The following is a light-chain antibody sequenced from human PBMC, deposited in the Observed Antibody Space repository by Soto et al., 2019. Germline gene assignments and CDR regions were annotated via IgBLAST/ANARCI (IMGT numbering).Light chain of an antibody. CDR1: SSDVGGYNY. CDR2: EVY. V-gene: IGLV2-8*01. Sequence: QSALTQPPSASGSPGQSVTISCTGTSSDVGGYNYVSWYQQHPGKAPKLMIYEVYKRPSGVPDRFSGSKSGNTASLTVSGLQAEDEADYYCSSYAGSSWEFGGGTQLTVL. CDR3: SSYAGSSWE. J-gene: IGLJ3*02.